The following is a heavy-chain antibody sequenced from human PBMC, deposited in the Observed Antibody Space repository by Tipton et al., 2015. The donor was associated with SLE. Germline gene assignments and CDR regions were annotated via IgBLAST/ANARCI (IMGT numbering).Heavy chain of an antibody. CDR2: ISYHGSDK. Sequence: SLRLSCAASGFSFSEYAMHWVRQAPGKGLEWVAVISYHGSDKYYADSVKGRFTISRDNSKKTLYLHMNSLRPEDTAVYYCARDQNYPDSSGSKSAYYFDSWGQGALVTVSS. CDR1: GFSFSEYA. D-gene: IGHD3-22*01. J-gene: IGHJ4*02. CDR3: ARDQNYPDSSGSKSAYYFDS. V-gene: IGHV3-30*04.